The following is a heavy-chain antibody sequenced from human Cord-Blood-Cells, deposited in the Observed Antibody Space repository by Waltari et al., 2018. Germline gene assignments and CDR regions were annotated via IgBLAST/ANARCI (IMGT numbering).Heavy chain of an antibody. D-gene: IGHD2-15*01. CDR1: GGTFSSYA. CDR2: INPIFGTA. V-gene: IGHV1-69*01. CDR3: ARDLDHYCSGGSCYSDY. Sequence: QVQLVQSGAEVKKPGSSVKVSCKASGGTFSSYAISWVRQAPGQGLEWMGGINPIFGTANYAQKFQGRVTITADESTSTAYMELSSLRSEDTAVYYCARDLDHYCSGGSCYSDYWGQGTLVTVSS. J-gene: IGHJ4*02.